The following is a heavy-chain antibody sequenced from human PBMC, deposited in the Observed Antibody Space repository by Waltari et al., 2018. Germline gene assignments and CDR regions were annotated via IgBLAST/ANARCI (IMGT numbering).Heavy chain of an antibody. CDR2: IYHSGST. V-gene: IGHV4-38-2*01. Sequence: QVQLQESGPGLVKPSETLSLTCAVSGYSISSGYYWGWIRQPPGKGLEWIGSIYHSGSTYYNPSLKSRVTISVDTSKNQFSLKLSSVTAADTAVYYCARIHMVVGWFDPWGQGTLVTVSS. CDR3: ARIHMVVGWFDP. J-gene: IGHJ5*02. CDR1: GYSISSGYY. D-gene: IGHD2-21*01.